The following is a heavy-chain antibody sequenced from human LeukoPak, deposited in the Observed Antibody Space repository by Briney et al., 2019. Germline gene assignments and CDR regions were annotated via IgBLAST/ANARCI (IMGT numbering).Heavy chain of an antibody. CDR3: ARHPPKSFFDY. V-gene: IGHV4-59*08. CDR2: IYYSGST. CDR1: GGSISNYY. D-gene: IGHD1-26*01. J-gene: IGHJ4*02. Sequence: PSETLSLTCTVSGGSISNYYRSWIRQPPGKGLEWIAYIYYSGSTNYNPSLKSRVTISIDTSKNQFSLNLNSVTAADTAVYYCARHPPKSFFDYWGQGTLVTVSS.